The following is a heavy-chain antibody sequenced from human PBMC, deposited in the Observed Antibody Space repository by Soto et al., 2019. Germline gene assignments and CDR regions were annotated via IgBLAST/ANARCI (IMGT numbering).Heavy chain of an antibody. CDR3: ARRFRYYYDSSGYYFSWFDP. J-gene: IGHJ5*02. D-gene: IGHD3-22*01. CDR2: INHSGST. V-gene: IGHV4-34*01. CDR1: GGSFSGYY. Sequence: SETLSLTCAVYGGSFSGYYWSWTRQPPGKGLEWIGEINHSGSTNYNPSLKSRVTISVDTSKNQFSLKLSSVTAADTAVYYCARRFRYYYDSSGYYFSWFDPWGQGTLVTVSS.